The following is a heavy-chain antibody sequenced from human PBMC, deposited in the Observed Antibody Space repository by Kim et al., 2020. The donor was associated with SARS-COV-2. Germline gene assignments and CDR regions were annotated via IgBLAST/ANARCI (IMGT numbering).Heavy chain of an antibody. CDR3: ARDRTTIFGVAQYHWFDP. CDR1: GYTFTSYY. J-gene: IGHJ5*02. CDR2: INPSGGST. Sequence: ASVKVSCKASGYTFTSYYMHWVRQAPGQGLEWMGIINPSGGSTSYAQKFQGRVTMTRDTSTSTVYMELSSLRSEDTAVYYCARDRTTIFGVAQYHWFDPWGQGTLVTVPS. D-gene: IGHD3-3*01. V-gene: IGHV1-46*01.